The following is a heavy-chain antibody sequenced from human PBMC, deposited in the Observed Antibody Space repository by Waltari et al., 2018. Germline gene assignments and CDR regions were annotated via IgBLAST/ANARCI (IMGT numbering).Heavy chain of an antibody. CDR3: ARVHIGGGDCYSLPD. CDR2: MNPNSGNT. J-gene: IGHJ4*02. Sequence: QVQLVQSGAEVKKPGASVKVSCKASGYTFTSYDINWVRQATGQGLEWMGWMNPNSGNTGYAQKFQGRVTMTTDTSTSTAYMELRSLRSDDTAVYYCARVHIGGGDCYSLPDWGQGTLVTVSS. D-gene: IGHD2-21*01. CDR1: GYTFTSYD. V-gene: IGHV1-8*01.